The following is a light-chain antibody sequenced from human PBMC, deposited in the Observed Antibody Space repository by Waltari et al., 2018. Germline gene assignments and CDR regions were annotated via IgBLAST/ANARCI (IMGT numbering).Light chain of an antibody. CDR2: CVS. V-gene: IGKV3-15*01. Sequence: EIVMTQSPDTLSVSPGERATLSCRASQSISNNVAWYQQKPGQAPRLIIYCVSTRATDIPARFSGGGSETEFTLTISSLQSEDFAVYYCQHYDHWPPSYSFGQGTKLEI. CDR1: QSISNN. J-gene: IGKJ2*01. CDR3: QHYDHWPPSYS.